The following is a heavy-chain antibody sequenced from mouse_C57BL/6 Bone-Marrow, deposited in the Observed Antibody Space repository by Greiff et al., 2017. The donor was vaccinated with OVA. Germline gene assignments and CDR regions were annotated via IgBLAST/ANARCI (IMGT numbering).Heavy chain of an antibody. J-gene: IGHJ2*01. D-gene: IGHD2-3*01. CDR2: INPNNGGT. V-gene: IGHV1-22*01. Sequence: EVQLQQSGPELVKPGASVKMSCKASGYTFTDYNMHWVKQSHGKSLEWIGYINPNNGGTSYNQKFKGKATWTVNKSSSTAYMELRSLTSEDSAVYYCASRWLPLPYYFDYWGQGTTLTVSS. CDR1: GYTFTDYN. CDR3: ASRWLPLPYYFDY.